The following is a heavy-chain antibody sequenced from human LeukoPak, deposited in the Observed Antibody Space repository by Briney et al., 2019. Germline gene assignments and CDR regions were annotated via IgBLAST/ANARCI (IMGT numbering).Heavy chain of an antibody. Sequence: SETLSLTCTASGGSISSSSYYWGWIRQPPGKGLEWIGSIYYSGSTYYNPSLKSRVTISVDTSKNQFSLKLSSVTAADTAVYYCARARIAVAGVWFDPWGQGTLVTVSS. CDR2: IYYSGST. CDR3: ARARIAVAGVWFDP. D-gene: IGHD6-19*01. V-gene: IGHV4-39*07. CDR1: GGSISSSSYY. J-gene: IGHJ5*02.